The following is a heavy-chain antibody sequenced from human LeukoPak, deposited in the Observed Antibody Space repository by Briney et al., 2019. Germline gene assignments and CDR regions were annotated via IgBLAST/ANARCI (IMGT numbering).Heavy chain of an antibody. CDR3: ARAKDYYDSSGYFGY. J-gene: IGHJ4*02. CDR1: GFTFSSYA. V-gene: IGHV3-30*01. D-gene: IGHD3-22*01. Sequence: GGSLRLSCAASGFTFSSYAMHWVRQAPGKGLGWGAVISYDGSNKYYADSVKGRFTISKDNSTNTLYLQMNSLRAEDTAVYYCARAKDYYDSSGYFGYWGQGTLVTVSS. CDR2: ISYDGSNK.